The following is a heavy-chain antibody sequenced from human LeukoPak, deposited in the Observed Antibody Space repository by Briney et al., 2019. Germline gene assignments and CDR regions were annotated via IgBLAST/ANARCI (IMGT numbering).Heavy chain of an antibody. Sequence: SVKVSCKASGYTFTSYGISWVRQAPGQGLEWMGGIIPIFGTANYAQKFQGRVTITADESTSTAYMELSSLRSEDTAVYYCARSKLINYYDSSGYLDYWGQGTLVTVSS. CDR3: ARSKLINYYDSSGYLDY. CDR1: GYTFTSYG. J-gene: IGHJ4*02. CDR2: IIPIFGTA. D-gene: IGHD3-22*01. V-gene: IGHV1-69*13.